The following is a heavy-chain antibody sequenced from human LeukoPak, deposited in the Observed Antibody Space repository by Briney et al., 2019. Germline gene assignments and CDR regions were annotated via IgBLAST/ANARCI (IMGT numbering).Heavy chain of an antibody. CDR2: IRSTGDST. CDR3: AKGVSGYVDY. CDR1: GFTFSSYA. V-gene: IGHV3-23*01. J-gene: IGHJ4*02. Sequence: AGGSLRLSCAASGFTFSSYAITWVRQAPGKGLEWVSSIRSTGDSTFYADSVKGRFTISRDNSKNTLYLQMNSLRAEDTAVYYCAKGVSGYVDYWGQGTLVTVSS. D-gene: IGHD3-22*01.